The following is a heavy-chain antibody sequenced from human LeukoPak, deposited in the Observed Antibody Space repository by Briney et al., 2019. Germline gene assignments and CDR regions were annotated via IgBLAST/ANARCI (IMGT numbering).Heavy chain of an antibody. CDR2: ISYDGSNK. CDR1: GFTFSSYA. D-gene: IGHD3-16*02. J-gene: IGHJ5*02. Sequence: GGSLRLSCAASGFTFSSYAMHWVRQAPGKGLEWVAVISYDGSNKYYADSVKGRFTISRDNSKNTLYLQMNSLRAEDTAVYYCARDRGYRNWFDPWGQGTLVTVSS. CDR3: ARDRGYRNWFDP. V-gene: IGHV3-30-3*01.